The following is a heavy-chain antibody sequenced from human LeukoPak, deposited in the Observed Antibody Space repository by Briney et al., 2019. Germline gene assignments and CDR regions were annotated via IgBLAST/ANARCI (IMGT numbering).Heavy chain of an antibody. J-gene: IGHJ4*02. D-gene: IGHD6-19*01. V-gene: IGHV3-23*01. CDR3: AKGPLIEVAGTTWDY. CDR2: VSGSGGST. CDR1: GFTFSSYA. Sequence: GGSLRLSCTASGFTFSSYAMTWVRQAPGKGLEWVSAVSGSGGSTYYADSVKVRFTIPRDNSKNTLYMQMNSLRAEDRAMYYCAKGPLIEVAGTTWDYWGQGTLVTVSS.